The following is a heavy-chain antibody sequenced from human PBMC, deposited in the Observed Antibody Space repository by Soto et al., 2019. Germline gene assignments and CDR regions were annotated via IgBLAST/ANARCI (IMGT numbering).Heavy chain of an antibody. J-gene: IGHJ3*02. CDR1: GGSISSSSYY. Sequence: QLQLQESGPGLVKPSETLSLTCTVSGGSISSSSYYWGWIRQPPGKGLEWIGSIYYSGSTYYNPSLKSRVTISVDTSKNQFSLKLSSVTASDTAVYYCASRRRLGYCSGGSCPDAFDIWGQGTMVTVSS. CDR2: IYYSGST. CDR3: ASRRRLGYCSGGSCPDAFDI. D-gene: IGHD2-15*01. V-gene: IGHV4-39*01.